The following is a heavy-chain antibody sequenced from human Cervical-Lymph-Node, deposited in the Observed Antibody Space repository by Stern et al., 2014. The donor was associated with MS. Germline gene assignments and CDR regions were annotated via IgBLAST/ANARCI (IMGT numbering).Heavy chain of an antibody. V-gene: IGHV5-51*01. D-gene: IGHD3-22*01. J-gene: IGHJ3*01. Sequence: VQLVQSGAEVKKSGESLKISCKGGGYSFSNHWIDWVRQKSGKGLEWMGIIYPGDSDTRHNPSFEGQVSISVDKSSSTAYLQWSSLTDSDTAIYYCARQGNYHDSHAFDVWGQGTMVIVSS. CDR2: IYPGDSDT. CDR1: GYSFSNHW. CDR3: ARQGNYHDSHAFDV.